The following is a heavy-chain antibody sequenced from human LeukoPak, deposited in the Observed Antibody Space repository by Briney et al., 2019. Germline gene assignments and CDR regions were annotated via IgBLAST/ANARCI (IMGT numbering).Heavy chain of an antibody. CDR1: GGSFSGYY. D-gene: IGHD1-1*01. CDR3: ARALENYYYYMDV. V-gene: IGHV4-34*01. CDR2: INHSGST. J-gene: IGHJ6*03. Sequence: KPSETLSLTCAVYGGSFSGYYWSWIRQPPGKGLEWIGEINHSGSTNYNPSLKSRVTISVETSKNQFSLKLSSVTAADTAVYYCARALENYYYYMDVWGKGTTVTGSS.